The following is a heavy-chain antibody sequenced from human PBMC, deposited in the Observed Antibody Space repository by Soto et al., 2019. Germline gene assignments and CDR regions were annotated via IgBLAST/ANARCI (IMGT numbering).Heavy chain of an antibody. CDR1: GFTFSSYA. J-gene: IGHJ4*02. D-gene: IGHD3-9*01. CDR3: AKDSSRLFFFYWFSDHRDLFSF. V-gene: IGHV3-23*01. Sequence: PGGSLRLSCAASGFTFSSYAMSWVRQAPGKGLEWVSAISGSGGSTYYADSVKGRFTISRDNSKNTLYLQMNSLRAEDTAVYYCAKDSSRLFFFYWFSDHRDLFSFCGQG. CDR2: ISGSGGST.